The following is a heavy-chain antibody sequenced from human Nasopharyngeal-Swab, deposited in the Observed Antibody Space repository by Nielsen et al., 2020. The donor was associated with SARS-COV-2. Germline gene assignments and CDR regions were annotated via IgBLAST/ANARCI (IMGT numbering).Heavy chain of an antibody. D-gene: IGHD3-9*01. J-gene: IGHJ4*02. V-gene: IGHV3-11*04. CDR2: ISSSGSTI. CDR3: ARRGGYDILTGYRYYFDY. Sequence: SCAASGFTFSDYYMSWIRQAPGKGLEWVSYISSSGSTIYYADSVKGRFTISRDNAKNSLYLQMNSLRAEDTAVYYCARRGGYDILTGYRYYFDYWGQGTLVTVSS. CDR1: GFTFSDYY.